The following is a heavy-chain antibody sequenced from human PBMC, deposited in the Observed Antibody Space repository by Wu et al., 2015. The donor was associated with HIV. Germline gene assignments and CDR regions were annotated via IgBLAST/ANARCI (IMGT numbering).Heavy chain of an antibody. CDR3: ARDRYYYDSSGPKVDYYYYYGMDV. V-gene: IGHV1-18*01. CDR2: IMGDSGNK. D-gene: IGHD3-22*01. CDR1: GYTFTSYD. J-gene: IGHJ6*02. Sequence: QVQLVQSGAEVKKPGASVKVSCKASGYTFTSYDINWVRQAPGQGLEYMGWIMGDSGNKNYAQKFQGRITMTIDTSTSTGYLEVGSLRSDDTAVYYCARDRYYYDSSGPKVDYYYYYGMDVVGPRDRRSPSP.